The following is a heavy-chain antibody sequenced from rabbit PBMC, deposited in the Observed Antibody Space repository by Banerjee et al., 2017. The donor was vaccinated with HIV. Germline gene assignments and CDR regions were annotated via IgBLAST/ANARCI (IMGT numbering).Heavy chain of an antibody. D-gene: IGHD4-1*01. V-gene: IGHV1S45*01. CDR1: GFSFSSNYW. Sequence: QEHLEESGGDLVKPEGSLTLTCTASGFSFSSNYWICWVRQAPGKGLEWIGCINSGSSGSTYYASWAKGRFTISKTSSTTVTLQMTSLTAADTATYFCARDLAGVIGWNFNLWGQGTLVTVS. CDR3: ARDLAGVIGWNFNL. J-gene: IGHJ4*01. CDR2: INSGSSGST.